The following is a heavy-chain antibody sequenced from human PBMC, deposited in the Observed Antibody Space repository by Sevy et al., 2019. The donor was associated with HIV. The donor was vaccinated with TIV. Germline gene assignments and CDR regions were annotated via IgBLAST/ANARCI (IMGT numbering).Heavy chain of an antibody. D-gene: IGHD3-9*01. CDR1: GFTCSSNT. J-gene: IGHJ5*02. CDR2: ISSRSTYI. Sequence: GGCLRLSCAASGFTCSSNTMNWLRQAPGKGLEWVASISSRSTYIFYADSVKGRFTISRDNSKKSVFLQMNSLRVEDTAVYYCARGDKDGWFDPWGQGTPVTVSS. V-gene: IGHV3-21*01. CDR3: ARGDKDGWFDP.